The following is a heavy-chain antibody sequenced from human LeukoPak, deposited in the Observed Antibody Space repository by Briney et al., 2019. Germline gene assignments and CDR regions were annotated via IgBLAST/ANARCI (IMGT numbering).Heavy chain of an antibody. CDR3: ARETYSSGLDY. J-gene: IGHJ4*02. Sequence: GGSLRLSCAASGFTVSSNYMSWVRQAPGKGLEWVSVIYSGGSTYYADSVKGRFAISRDNAKNTLYLQIHGVRDEDTAVYYCARETYSSGLDYWGQGTLVTVSS. CDR1: GFTVSSNY. CDR2: IYSGGST. D-gene: IGHD6-19*01. V-gene: IGHV3-53*01.